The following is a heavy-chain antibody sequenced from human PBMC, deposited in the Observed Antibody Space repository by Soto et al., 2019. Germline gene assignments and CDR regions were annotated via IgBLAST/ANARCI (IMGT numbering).Heavy chain of an antibody. J-gene: IGHJ5*02. V-gene: IGHV3-23*01. CDR2: ISGSGGST. Sequence: GGSLRLSCAASGFTFSSYAMSWVRQAPGKGLEWVSAISGSGGSTYYADSVKGRFTISRDNSKNTLYLQMNSLRAEDTAVYYCAKRSRRLRFLEWLLGGVLDNWFDPWGQGTLVTVSS. CDR3: AKRSRRLRFLEWLLGGVLDNWFDP. CDR1: GFTFSSYA. D-gene: IGHD3-3*01.